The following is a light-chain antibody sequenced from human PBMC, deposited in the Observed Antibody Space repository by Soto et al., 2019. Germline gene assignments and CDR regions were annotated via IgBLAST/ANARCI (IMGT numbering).Light chain of an antibody. CDR3: QVWDRNSDPYV. CDR2: DDR. Sequence: SYELTQPPSVSVAPGQTAKITCGENNIGSKSVHWYQQKPGQAPVLVVYDDRDRPSGIPERFSGSNSGNTATLTISRVEAGDEADYYCQVWDRNSDPYVFGTGTKVTVL. J-gene: IGLJ1*01. V-gene: IGLV3-21*02. CDR1: NIGSKS.